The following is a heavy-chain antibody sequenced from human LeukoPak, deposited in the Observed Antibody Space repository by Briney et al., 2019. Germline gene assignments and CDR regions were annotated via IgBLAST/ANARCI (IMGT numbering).Heavy chain of an antibody. J-gene: IGHJ6*02. V-gene: IGHV4-34*01. D-gene: IGHD4-17*01. CDR1: GGSFSGYY. CDR3: ARYGPTISYYYYGMDV. Sequence: SETLSLTCAVYGGSFSGYYWSWIRQPPGKGLEWIGEINHSGSTNYNPSLKSRVTISVDTSKNQFSLKLSSVTAADTAVYYCARYGPTISYYYYGMDVWGQGTTVTVSS. CDR2: INHSGST.